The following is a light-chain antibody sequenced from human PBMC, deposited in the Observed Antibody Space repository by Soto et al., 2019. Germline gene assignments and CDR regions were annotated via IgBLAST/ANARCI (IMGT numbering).Light chain of an antibody. J-gene: IGLJ2*01. Sequence: QAVVTQPPSVSGAPGQRVTLSCTGSSSNIGAGYDVHWYQQLPGTAPKLFIYANTNRPSGVPDRFSGSKSGTSASLAITGLQAEDEADYYCQSYDSSLSGVVFGGGTKLTVL. CDR3: QSYDSSLSGVV. V-gene: IGLV1-40*01. CDR2: ANT. CDR1: SSNIGAGYD.